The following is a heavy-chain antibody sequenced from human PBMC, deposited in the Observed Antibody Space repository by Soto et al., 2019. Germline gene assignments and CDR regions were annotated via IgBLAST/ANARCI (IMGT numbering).Heavy chain of an antibody. J-gene: IGHJ5*02. CDR3: ARAHVVVVVPAATGGNWFDP. D-gene: IGHD2-2*01. CDR1: GYTFTGYY. Sequence: GASVKVSCKASGYTFTGYYMHWVRQAPGQGLEWMGWINPNSGGTNYAQKFQGRVTMTRDTSISTAYMESSRLRSDDTAVYYCARAHVVVVVPAATGGNWFDPWGQGTLVTVSS. CDR2: INPNSGGT. V-gene: IGHV1-2*02.